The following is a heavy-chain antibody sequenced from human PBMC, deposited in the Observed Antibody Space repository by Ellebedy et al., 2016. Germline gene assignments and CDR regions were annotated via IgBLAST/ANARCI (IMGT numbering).Heavy chain of an antibody. J-gene: IGHJ4*02. CDR3: ARGYGDYADYFDY. CDR2: IYSGGST. Sequence: GGSLRLXCAASGFTVSSNYMSWVRQAPGKGLEWVSVIYSGGSTYYADSVKGRFTISRDNSKNTLYLQMNSLRAEDTAVYYCARGYGDYADYFDYWGQGTLVTVSS. V-gene: IGHV3-66*01. CDR1: GFTVSSNY. D-gene: IGHD4-17*01.